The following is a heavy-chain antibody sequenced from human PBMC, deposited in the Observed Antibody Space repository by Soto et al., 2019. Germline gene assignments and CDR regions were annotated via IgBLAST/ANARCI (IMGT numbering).Heavy chain of an antibody. J-gene: IGHJ6*02. V-gene: IGHV1-2*02. CDR1: GYTFTGYY. CDR3: AKYYDFWSGYGMDV. D-gene: IGHD3-3*01. Sequence: QVQLVQSGAEVKKPGASVKVSCKASGYTFTGYYMHWVRQAPGQGLEWMGWINPNSGGTNYAQKFQGRVTMTRDTYISTAYMELSRLRSDDTDVYYCAKYYDFWSGYGMDVWGQGTTVTVSS. CDR2: INPNSGGT.